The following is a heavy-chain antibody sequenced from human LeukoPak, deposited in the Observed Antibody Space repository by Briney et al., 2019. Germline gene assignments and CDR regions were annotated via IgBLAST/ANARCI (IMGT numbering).Heavy chain of an antibody. V-gene: IGHV1-58*01. D-gene: IGHD2-15*01. Sequence: SVTVSCKASGFTFTSSAVQWVRQARGQRLEWIGWIVVGSGNTNYAQKFQERVTITRDMSTSTAYMELSSLRSEDTAVYYCAASAGYCSGGSCYEIDAFDIWGQGTMVTVSS. CDR3: AASAGYCSGGSCYEIDAFDI. J-gene: IGHJ3*02. CDR2: IVVGSGNT. CDR1: GFTFTSSA.